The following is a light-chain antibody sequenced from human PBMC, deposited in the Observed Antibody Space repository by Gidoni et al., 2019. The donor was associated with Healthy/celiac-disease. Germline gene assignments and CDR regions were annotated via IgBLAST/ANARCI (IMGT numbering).Light chain of an antibody. V-gene: IGLV1-47*01. CDR2: RNN. J-gene: IGLJ2*01. CDR3: AAWDDSLSGVV. CDR1: SSDIGSNY. Sequence: QSVLTQPPSASGTPGQRVTISCSGSSSDIGSNYVYWYPQLPGTAPKLLSYRNNQRPSGVPARFSGAKSGTSASLAISGLRSEDEADYYCAAWDDSLSGVVFGGGTKLTVL.